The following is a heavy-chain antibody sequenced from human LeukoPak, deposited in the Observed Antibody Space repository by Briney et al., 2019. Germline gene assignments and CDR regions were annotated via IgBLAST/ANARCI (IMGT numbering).Heavy chain of an antibody. CDR3: ARVKKPYYFDY. CDR1: GFTFSSYW. CDR2: IKQDGSEK. V-gene: IGHV3-7*01. J-gene: IGHJ4*02. Sequence: GGSLRLSCAASGFTFSSYWMSWVRQAPGKGLEWVANIKQDGSEKYYVGSVKGRFTISRDNAKNSLYLQMNSLRAEDTAVYYCARVKKPYYFDYWGQGTLVTVSS.